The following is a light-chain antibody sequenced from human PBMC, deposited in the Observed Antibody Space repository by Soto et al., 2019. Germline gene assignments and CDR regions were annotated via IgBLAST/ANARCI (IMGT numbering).Light chain of an antibody. CDR3: QHYNNWPPWT. V-gene: IGKV3-15*01. CDR2: GAS. CDR1: QSVSRN. Sequence: VMTQSPATLSVSPGERATLSCRASQSVSRNLAWYQQKPGQAPRLLIYGASTRATGIPARFSGSGSGTEFSLTISSLQSEDFAVYYCQHYNNWPPWTFGQGTRVEMK. J-gene: IGKJ1*01.